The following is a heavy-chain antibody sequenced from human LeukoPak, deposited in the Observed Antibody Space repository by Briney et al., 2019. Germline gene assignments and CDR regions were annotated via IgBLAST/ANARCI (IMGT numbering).Heavy chain of an antibody. J-gene: IGHJ6*02. D-gene: IGHD2-15*01. V-gene: IGHV6-1*01. Sequence: SQTLSLTCAISGDSVSSNSAAWNWIRRSPSRGLEWLGRTYYRSKWYHDYAVSVKSRITINPDTSKNQFSLQLNSVTPEDTAVYYCSRESWVAGDSSYYYGMDVWGRGTTVTVSS. CDR3: SRESWVAGDSSYYYGMDV. CDR2: TYYRSKWYH. CDR1: GDSVSSNSAA.